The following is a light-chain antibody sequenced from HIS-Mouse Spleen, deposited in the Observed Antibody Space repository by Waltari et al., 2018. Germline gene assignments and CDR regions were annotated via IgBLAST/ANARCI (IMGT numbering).Light chain of an antibody. CDR1: TSAAAGYNY. V-gene: IGLV2-14*01. CDR2: EVS. CDR3: SSYTSSSTLV. Sequence: QSALSQPASLSRAPGQPNPTPSTRTTSAAAGYNYGSWYQQHPGKAPKLMIYEVSNRPSGVSNRFSGSKSGNTASLTISGLQAEDEADYYCSSYTSSSTLVFGTGTKVTVL. J-gene: IGLJ1*01.